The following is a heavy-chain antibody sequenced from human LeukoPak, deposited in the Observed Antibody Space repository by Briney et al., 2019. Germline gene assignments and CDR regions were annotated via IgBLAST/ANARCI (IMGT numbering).Heavy chain of an antibody. CDR2: INPNSGGT. D-gene: IGHD2-2*01. CDR1: GYTFTGYY. Sequence: ASVKVSCKASGYTFTGYYMHWVRQAPGQGLEWMGWINPNSGGTNYAQKFQGRVTMTRDTSISTAYMELSRLRSDDTAVYYCARDLGDIVVVPAAISNWFDPWGQGTLVTVSS. CDR3: ARDLGDIVVVPAAISNWFDP. V-gene: IGHV1-2*02. J-gene: IGHJ5*02.